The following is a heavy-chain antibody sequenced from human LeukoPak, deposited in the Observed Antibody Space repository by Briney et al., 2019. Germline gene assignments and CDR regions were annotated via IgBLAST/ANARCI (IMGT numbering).Heavy chain of an antibody. CDR3: ASGYCSGGSCYSTSYGMDV. Sequence: ASVKVSCKASGGTFSSYAISWVRQAPGQGLEWMGRIIPILGIANYAQKFQGRVTITADKSTSTAYMELSSLRSEDTAVYYCASGYCSGGSCYSTSYGMDVWGQGTTVTVSS. CDR1: GGTFSSYA. D-gene: IGHD2-15*01. CDR2: IIPILGIA. J-gene: IGHJ6*02. V-gene: IGHV1-69*10.